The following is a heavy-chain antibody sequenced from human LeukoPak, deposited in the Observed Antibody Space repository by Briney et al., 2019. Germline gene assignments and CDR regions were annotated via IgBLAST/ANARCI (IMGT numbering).Heavy chain of an antibody. Sequence: ASVKVSCKASGYTFTSYGISWVRQAPGQGLEWMGWISAYNGNTNYAQKLQGRVTMTRNTSISTAYMELSSLRSEDTAVYYCARRRGYSYGPPLSYWGQGTLVTVSS. J-gene: IGHJ4*02. CDR1: GYTFTSYG. D-gene: IGHD5-18*01. V-gene: IGHV1-18*01. CDR3: ARRRGYSYGPPLSY. CDR2: ISAYNGNT.